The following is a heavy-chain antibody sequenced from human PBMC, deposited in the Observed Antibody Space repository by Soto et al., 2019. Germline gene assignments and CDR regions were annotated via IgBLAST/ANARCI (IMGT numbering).Heavy chain of an antibody. V-gene: IGHV5-10-1*01. CDR2: IGPSDSYT. J-gene: IGHJ6*02. CDR3: AVGGGTGYYYYYGMDV. Sequence: GESLKISCKGSGYSFTSYWISWVRQMPGKGLEWMGRIGPSDSYTNYSPSFQGHVTISADKSISTAYLQWSSLKASDTAMYYCAVGGGTGYYYYYGMDVWGQGTKVTVSS. D-gene: IGHD2-15*01. CDR1: GYSFTSYW.